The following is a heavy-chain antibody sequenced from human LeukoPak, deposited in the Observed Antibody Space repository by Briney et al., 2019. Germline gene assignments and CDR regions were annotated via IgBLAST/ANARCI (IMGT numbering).Heavy chain of an antibody. Sequence: SVKVSCKASEGTFSSYAISWVRQAPGQGLEWMGGIIPIFGTANYAQKFQGRVTMTTDTSTSTAYMELRSLRSDDTAVYYCARAYKLGYCSGGSCYPVEIDPWGQGTLVTVSS. CDR3: ARAYKLGYCSGGSCYPVEIDP. CDR1: EGTFSSYA. V-gene: IGHV1-69*05. D-gene: IGHD2-15*01. J-gene: IGHJ5*02. CDR2: IIPIFGTA.